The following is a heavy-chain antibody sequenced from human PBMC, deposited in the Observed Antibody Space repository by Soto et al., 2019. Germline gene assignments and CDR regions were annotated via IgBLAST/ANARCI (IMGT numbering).Heavy chain of an antibody. CDR2: IYHSGST. D-gene: IGHD2-21*01. V-gene: IGHV4-59*01. J-gene: IGHJ4*02. CDR3: TRGGDPYKTGH. CDR1: GGSISSYY. Sequence: SETLSLTCTVSGGSISSYYWSWIRQPPGKGLEWIGYIYHSGSTYYNPSLKGRVTMSVDTSKNQFSLKLTSVNAADTAIYYCTRGGDPYKTGHWGQGTLVTVSS.